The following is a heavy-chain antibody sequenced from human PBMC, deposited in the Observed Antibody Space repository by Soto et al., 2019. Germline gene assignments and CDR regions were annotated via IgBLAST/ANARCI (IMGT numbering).Heavy chain of an antibody. CDR2: ISYDGSNK. CDR3: AKDGPGPMPGFDY. CDR1: GFTFSSYG. Sequence: QVQLVESGGGVVQPGRSLRLSCAASGFTFSSYGMHWVRQAPGKGLEWVAVISYDGSNKYYADSVKGRFTISRDNSKNTLYLQMNSLRAEDTAVYYCAKDGPGPMPGFDYWGQGTLVTVSS. J-gene: IGHJ4*02. V-gene: IGHV3-30*18. D-gene: IGHD2-2*01.